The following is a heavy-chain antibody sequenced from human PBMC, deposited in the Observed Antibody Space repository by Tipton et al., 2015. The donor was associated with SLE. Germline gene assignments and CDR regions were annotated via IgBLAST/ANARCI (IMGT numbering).Heavy chain of an antibody. CDR1: GGSITSHS. Sequence: TLSLTCTVSGGSITSHSWSWIRQSPGKGLEWIGYIYYSGSTNYNPSLKSRVTISVDRSKKQLSLRLTSVTAADTAVYYCARLPDYFDHWGQGALVTVSS. J-gene: IGHJ4*02. V-gene: IGHV4-59*11. CDR3: ARLPDYFDH. CDR2: IYYSGST.